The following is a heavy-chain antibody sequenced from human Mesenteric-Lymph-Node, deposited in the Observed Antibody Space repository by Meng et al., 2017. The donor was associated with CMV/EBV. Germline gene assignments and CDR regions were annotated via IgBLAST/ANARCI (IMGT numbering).Heavy chain of an antibody. J-gene: IGHJ3*02. Sequence: SETLSLTCTVSVGSISSSSYYWGWIRQPPGKGLEWIGSVYYSGSTYYNPSLKSRVTISVDTSKNQFSLKLSSVTAADTAVYYCARPSYQLLYRGAFDIWGQGTMVTVSS. V-gene: IGHV4-39*01. CDR1: VGSISSSSYY. CDR3: ARPSYQLLYRGAFDI. CDR2: VYYSGST. D-gene: IGHD2-2*02.